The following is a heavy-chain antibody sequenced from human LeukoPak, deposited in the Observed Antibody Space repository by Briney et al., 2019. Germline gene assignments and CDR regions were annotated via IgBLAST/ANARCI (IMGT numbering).Heavy chain of an antibody. CDR2: ISGSGGST. V-gene: IGHV3-23*01. CDR1: GFTFTTYA. D-gene: IGHD2-2*01. Sequence: GGSLRLSCAASGFTFTTYAMSWVRQAPGKGLEWVSTISGSGGSTYYADSVKGRFTISRDNSKNTLYLQMNSLRAEDTAVYYCATYSSSNGREFQYWGQGTLVTVSS. CDR3: ATYSSSNGREFQY. J-gene: IGHJ1*01.